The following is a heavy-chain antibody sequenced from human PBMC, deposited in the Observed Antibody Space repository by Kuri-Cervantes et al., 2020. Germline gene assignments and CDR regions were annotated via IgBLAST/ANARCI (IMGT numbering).Heavy chain of an antibody. J-gene: IGHJ4*02. CDR2: IYTSGST. D-gene: IGHD5-18*01. V-gene: IGHV4-4*07. CDR1: GGSISSYY. Sequence: SETLSLTCTVSGGSISSYYWSWIRQPAGKGLEWIGRIYTSGSTNYNPSLKSRVTMSVDTSKNQFSLKLSSVTAADTAVYYCARDWYSYGYESPFDYWGQGTLVTVSS. CDR3: ARDWYSYGYESPFDY.